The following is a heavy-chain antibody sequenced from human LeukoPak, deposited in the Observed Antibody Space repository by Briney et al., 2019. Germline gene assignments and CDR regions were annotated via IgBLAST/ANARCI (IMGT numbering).Heavy chain of an antibody. CDR3: ARDPSYDGNSEFGAFDV. D-gene: IGHD4-23*01. CDR1: GFTFSSYS. J-gene: IGHJ3*01. Sequence: GGSLRLSCAASGFTFSSYSMNWVRQAPGKGLEWVSSISSSSSYIYYADSVKGRFTISRDNAKNSLYLQMNSLRAEDTAVYYCARDPSYDGNSEFGAFDVWGQGTMVTVSS. CDR2: ISSSSSYI. V-gene: IGHV3-21*01.